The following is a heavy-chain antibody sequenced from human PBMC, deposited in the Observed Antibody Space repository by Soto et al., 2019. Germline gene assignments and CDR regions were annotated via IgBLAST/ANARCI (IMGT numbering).Heavy chain of an antibody. CDR3: ARVKIVGATTGWFDP. CDR1: GGSISIYY. D-gene: IGHD1-26*01. Sequence: SETLSLTCTVSGGSISIYYWSWIRQPAGKGLEWIGRIYTSGSTNYNPSLKSRVTMSVDTSKNQFSLKLSSVTAADTAVYYCARVKIVGATTGWFDPWGQGTLVTVSS. CDR2: IYTSGST. V-gene: IGHV4-4*07. J-gene: IGHJ5*02.